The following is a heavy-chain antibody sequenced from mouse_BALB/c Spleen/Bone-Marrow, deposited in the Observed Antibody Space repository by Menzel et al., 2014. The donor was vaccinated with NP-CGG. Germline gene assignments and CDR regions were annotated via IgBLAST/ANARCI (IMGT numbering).Heavy chain of an antibody. CDR2: ISTYYGDA. Sequence: LQQSGVSVKISCKGSGYTFTDYAMHWVKQSHAKSLEWIGVISTYYGDASYNQKFKGKATMTVDKSSSTAYMELARLTSEDSAIYYCAREGPWFAYWGQGTLVTVSA. CDR3: AREGPWFAY. J-gene: IGHJ3*01. CDR1: GYTFTDYA. V-gene: IGHV1-67*01.